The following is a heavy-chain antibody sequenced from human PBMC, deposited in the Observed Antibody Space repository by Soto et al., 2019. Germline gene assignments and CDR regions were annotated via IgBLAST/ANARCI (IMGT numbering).Heavy chain of an antibody. CDR3: AREGGLLWFGELFSYGMDV. CDR2: INPNSGGT. Sequence: ASVKVSCKASGYTFTGYYMHWVRQAPGQGLEWMGWINPNSGGTNYAQKFQGWVTMTRDTSISTAYMELSRLRSDDTAVYYCAREGGLLWFGELFSYGMDVWGQGTTVTVSS. J-gene: IGHJ6*02. D-gene: IGHD3-10*01. CDR1: GYTFTGYY. V-gene: IGHV1-2*04.